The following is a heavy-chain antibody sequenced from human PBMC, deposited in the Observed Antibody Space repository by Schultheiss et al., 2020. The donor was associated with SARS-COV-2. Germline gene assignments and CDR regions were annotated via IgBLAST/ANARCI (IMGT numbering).Heavy chain of an antibody. D-gene: IGHD2-15*01. V-gene: IGHV4-39*07. Sequence: SETLSLTCTVSGGSISSSSYYWGWIRQPPGKGLEWIGYIYYSGSTYYNPSLKSRVTISVDTSKNQFSLKLSSVTVADTAVYYCARVPRYCSGGSCRREAFDIWGQGTMVTVSS. CDR1: GGSISSSSYY. CDR2: IYYSGST. J-gene: IGHJ3*02. CDR3: ARVPRYCSGGSCRREAFDI.